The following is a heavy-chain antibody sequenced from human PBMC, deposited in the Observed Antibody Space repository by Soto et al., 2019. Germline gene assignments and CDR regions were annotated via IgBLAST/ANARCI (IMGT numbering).Heavy chain of an antibody. V-gene: IGHV4-30-4*01. D-gene: IGHD2-21*02. CDR3: ARVPAGGNSDYFDS. Sequence: SETLSLTCTVSGGSFSSGDYYWSWIRQPPGKGLEWIGYIYYTGSTYYHPSLKSRVTMSVDTSKNQFSLRLSSVTAADTAVYYCARVPAGGNSDYFDSWGQGTLVTVSS. J-gene: IGHJ4*02. CDR2: IYYTGST. CDR1: GGSFSSGDYY.